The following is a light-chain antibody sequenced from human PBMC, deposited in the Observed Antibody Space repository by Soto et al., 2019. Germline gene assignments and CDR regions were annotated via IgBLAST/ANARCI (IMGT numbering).Light chain of an antibody. CDR3: ASWDDNLNGVV. Sequence: QSVLTQPPSASGTPGQRVTISCSGRSSNIGRNTVNWYQQLPGTAPKLLIYSNDQRPSGVPDRFSGSKPGTSASLAISGLQSEDETDYFCASWDDNLNGVVFGGGTKLTVL. V-gene: IGLV1-44*01. CDR2: SND. J-gene: IGLJ3*02. CDR1: SSNIGRNT.